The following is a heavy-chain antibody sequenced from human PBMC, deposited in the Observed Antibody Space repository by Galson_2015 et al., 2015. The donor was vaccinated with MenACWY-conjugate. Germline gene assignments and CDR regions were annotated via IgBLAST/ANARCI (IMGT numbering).Heavy chain of an antibody. J-gene: IGHJ4*02. Sequence: SLRLSCAASGFTFSSYGMHWVRQAPGKGLEWVAVTTYDGSEIDYADSVKGRFTVSRDNSKNTLFLQMNSLRPEDTAVYYCAKDLGGSYLPDYWGPGTLVIVSS. CDR1: GFTFSSYG. V-gene: IGHV3-30*18. CDR2: TTYDGSEI. CDR3: AKDLGGSYLPDY. D-gene: IGHD1-26*01.